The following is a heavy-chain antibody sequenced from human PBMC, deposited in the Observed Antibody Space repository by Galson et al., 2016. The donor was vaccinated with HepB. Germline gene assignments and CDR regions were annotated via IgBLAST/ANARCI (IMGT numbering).Heavy chain of an antibody. V-gene: IGHV4-31*03. D-gene: IGHD6-6*01. CDR2: IHYSGST. Sequence: TLSLTCTVSGGSISSGGYYWSWIRQHPGKGLQWIGYIHYSGSTYYNPSLKSRITISVDTSKNQFSVRLSSVTAADTAGYYCARAGNHGSSPFFDCWGQGTLATVSS. CDR3: ARAGNHGSSPFFDC. J-gene: IGHJ4*02. CDR1: GGSISSGGYY.